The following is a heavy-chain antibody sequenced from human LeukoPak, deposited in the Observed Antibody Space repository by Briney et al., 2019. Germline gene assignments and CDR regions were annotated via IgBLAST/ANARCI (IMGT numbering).Heavy chain of an antibody. CDR2: INPNSGGT. CDR1: GYTFTGYY. V-gene: IGHV1-2*02. D-gene: IGHD3-22*01. Sequence: ASVKVSCKASGYTFTGYYMHWLRQAPGQGLEWMGWINPNSGGTNYAQKFQGRVTMTRDTSISTAYMELSSLRVEDTAVYYCARDLHYFDRSGPRAFDIWGQGTMVTVSS. J-gene: IGHJ3*02. CDR3: ARDLHYFDRSGPRAFDI.